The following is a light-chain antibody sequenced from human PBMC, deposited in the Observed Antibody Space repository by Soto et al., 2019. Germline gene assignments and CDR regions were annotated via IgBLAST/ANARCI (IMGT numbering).Light chain of an antibody. CDR2: DVS. CDR1: SSDVGGYNY. Sequence: QSVLTQLRSVSGSRGQSGTISCTGTSSDVGGYNYVSWYQQHPGKAPKLMIYDVSKRPSGVPDRFSGSKSGNTASLTISGLQAEDEADYYCCSYAGSSTYVFGTGPKFT. V-gene: IGLV2-11*01. CDR3: CSYAGSSTYV. J-gene: IGLJ1*01.